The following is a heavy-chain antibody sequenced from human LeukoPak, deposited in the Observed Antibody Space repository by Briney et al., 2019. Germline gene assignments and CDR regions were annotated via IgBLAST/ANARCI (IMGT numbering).Heavy chain of an antibody. CDR1: GYTFTGHF. CDR2: IDPNDGGT. J-gene: IGHJ5*02. CDR3: ARGSDSGTPRWFDP. Sequence: ASVKVSCKASGYTFTGHFIQWVRQAPGQGPEWMGRIDPNDGGTNYAQKFQGRVTMTRDTSINTAYMKLSSLRSDDTAVYYCARGSDSGTPRWFDPWGQGTLVTV. D-gene: IGHD1-26*01. V-gene: IGHV1-2*06.